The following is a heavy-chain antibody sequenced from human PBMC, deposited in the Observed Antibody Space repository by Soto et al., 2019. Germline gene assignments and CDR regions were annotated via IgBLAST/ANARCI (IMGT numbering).Heavy chain of an antibody. J-gene: IGHJ4*02. Sequence: GSLRLSGAASVFPFSSYGMHWVRQAPGKGLDWVAVIWYDGSNKDYADSVKGRFTISRDNSKNTLFLQMNNLRVDDTAVYYCASSINWGQGTLVTVSS. CDR2: IWYDGSNK. CDR1: VFPFSSYG. V-gene: IGHV3-33*01. CDR3: ASSIN.